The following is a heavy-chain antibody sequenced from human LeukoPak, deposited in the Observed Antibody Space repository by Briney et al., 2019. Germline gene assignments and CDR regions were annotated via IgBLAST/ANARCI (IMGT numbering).Heavy chain of an antibody. CDR1: GGSISSYY. V-gene: IGHV4-59*12. CDR2: IYYSGST. D-gene: IGHD3-10*01. Sequence: PSETLSLTCTVSGGSISSYYWSWIRQPPGKGLEWIGYIYYSGSTNYNPSLKSRVTISVDTSKNQFSLKLSSVTAADTAVYYCARGRRRVTMVRGQMNWFDPWGQGTLVTVSS. CDR3: ARGRRRVTMVRGQMNWFDP. J-gene: IGHJ5*02.